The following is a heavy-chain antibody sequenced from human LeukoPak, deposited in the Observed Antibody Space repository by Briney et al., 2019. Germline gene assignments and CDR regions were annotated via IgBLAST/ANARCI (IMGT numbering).Heavy chain of an antibody. J-gene: IGHJ4*02. CDR3: AIPSGSYGGGVFDY. D-gene: IGHD1-26*01. V-gene: IGHV4-4*08. Sequence: SETLSLTCTVSGGSISDSLWSWIRQPPGKGLEWIGYIYTSGSTNYNPSLKSRVTMSVDTSKNQFSLKLSSVTAADTAVYYCAIPSGSYGGGVFDYWGQGTLVTVSS. CDR1: GGSISDSL. CDR2: IYTSGST.